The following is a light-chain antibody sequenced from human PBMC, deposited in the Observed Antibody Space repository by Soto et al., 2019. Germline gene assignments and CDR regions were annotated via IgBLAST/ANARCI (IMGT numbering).Light chain of an antibody. CDR1: QSVGRN. V-gene: IGKV3-15*01. CDR3: QQYNHWPPLT. J-gene: IGKJ4*01. Sequence: EIVMTQSPATLSVSPGERATLSCRASQSVGRNLAWYQQKPGQAPRLLIYGASTRATGIPARFIGSGSGTDFTLTIRSLPSEDFAIYSCQQYNHWPPLTFGGGTKVEIK. CDR2: GAS.